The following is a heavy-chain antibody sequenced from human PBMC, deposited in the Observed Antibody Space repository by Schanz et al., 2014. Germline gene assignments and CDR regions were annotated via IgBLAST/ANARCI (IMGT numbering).Heavy chain of an antibody. D-gene: IGHD2-15*01. Sequence: VQLLQFGGGVVQPGGSLRLSCAASGFTFRDYYMSWIRQAPGKGLEWVSVIYSGIGAYYADSVKDRFTISRDNSKNTLYLQMNTLRAEDTAVYYCARDRGYCSGGSCLTFDYWGQGTLVTVSS. J-gene: IGHJ4*02. CDR2: IYSGIGA. V-gene: IGHV3-66*01. CDR1: GFTFRDYY. CDR3: ARDRGYCSGGSCLTFDY.